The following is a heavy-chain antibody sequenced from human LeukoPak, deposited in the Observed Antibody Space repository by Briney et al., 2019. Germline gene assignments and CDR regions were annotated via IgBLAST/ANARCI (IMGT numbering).Heavy chain of an antibody. J-gene: IGHJ6*02. CDR2: MNPNSGNT. CDR1: GCTFTSYD. D-gene: IGHD4-17*01. Sequence: GASVTVSCKASGCTFTSYDINWVRQATGQGLEWMGWMNPNSGNTGYAQKFQGRVTMTRNTSISTAYMELSSLRSEDTAVYYCARAFSWGDYGPYYCGMDVWGQGTTVTVSS. CDR3: ARAFSWGDYGPYYCGMDV. V-gene: IGHV1-8*01.